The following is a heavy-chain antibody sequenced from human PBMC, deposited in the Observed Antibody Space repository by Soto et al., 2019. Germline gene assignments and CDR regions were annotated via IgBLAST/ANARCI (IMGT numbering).Heavy chain of an antibody. V-gene: IGHV2-5*02. J-gene: IGHJ4*02. CDR2: IYWDDDK. D-gene: IGHD6-13*01. CDR3: AHSNPAGLTRGVDRYFDY. CDR1: GFSLSTSGVG. Sequence: QITLKESGPTLVKPTQTLTLTCTFSGFSLSTSGVGVGWIRQPPGKALEWLALIYWDDDKRYSPSLKSRLTITKDTSKNQVVLTMTNMDPVDTATYYCAHSNPAGLTRGVDRYFDYWGQGTLVTVSS.